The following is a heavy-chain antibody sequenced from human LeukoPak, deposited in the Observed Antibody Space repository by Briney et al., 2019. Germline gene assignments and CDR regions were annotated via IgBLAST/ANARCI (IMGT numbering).Heavy chain of an antibody. CDR3: ARDRLSSSSGWIYYCYGMDV. J-gene: IGHJ6*02. D-gene: IGHD6-19*01. CDR1: VYTFTSYG. V-gene: IGHV1-18*01. CDR2: ISAYNGKT. Sequence: GASVKVSCKASVYTFTSYGISCGCHDPRQGLEWVGWISAYNGKTNYAQKLQGRVTMTTDTSTSTAYMELRSLRSDDTAVYYGARDRLSSSSGWIYYCYGMDVWGQGTTVTVSS.